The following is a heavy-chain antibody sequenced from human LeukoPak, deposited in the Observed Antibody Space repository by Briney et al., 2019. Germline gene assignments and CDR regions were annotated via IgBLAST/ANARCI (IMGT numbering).Heavy chain of an antibody. CDR2: ISGSGDNT. Sequence: GSLRLSCAASGFTVSSNYMSWVRQAPGKGLEWVSAISGSGDNTYYADSVKGRFTISRDNSKNTLYLQMNSLRAEDTAVYYCAKDHVYSSGWTTDFDYWGQGTLVTVFS. D-gene: IGHD6-19*01. CDR3: AKDHVYSSGWTTDFDY. J-gene: IGHJ4*02. CDR1: GFTVSSNY. V-gene: IGHV3-23*01.